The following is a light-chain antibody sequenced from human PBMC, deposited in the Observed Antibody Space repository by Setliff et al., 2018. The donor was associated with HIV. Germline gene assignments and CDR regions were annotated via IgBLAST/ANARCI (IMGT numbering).Light chain of an antibody. CDR3: SSYTSSFTRV. Sequence: QSALTQPASVSGSPGQSITISCTGTSSDVGGYDYVSWYQQHPGKAPKLMIYEVSNRPSGVSNRFSGSKSGNTASLTISGLQAEDEADYYGSSYTSSFTRVFGTGTKVTVL. V-gene: IGLV2-14*01. CDR2: EVS. J-gene: IGLJ1*01. CDR1: SSDVGGYDY.